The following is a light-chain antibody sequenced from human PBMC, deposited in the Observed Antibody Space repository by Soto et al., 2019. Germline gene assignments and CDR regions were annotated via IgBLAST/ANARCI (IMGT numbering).Light chain of an antibody. CDR3: QQRSKWLT. CDR1: QSVSPY. V-gene: IGKV3-11*01. CDR2: DAS. Sequence: EIVLTQSPATLSLSPGERATLSCRASQSVSPYLAWYQQKPGLAPRLLIYDASNRATGIPARFSGSGSGTDFTLTISSLEPEDFAVYFCQQRSKWLTFGGGTKAEIK. J-gene: IGKJ4*01.